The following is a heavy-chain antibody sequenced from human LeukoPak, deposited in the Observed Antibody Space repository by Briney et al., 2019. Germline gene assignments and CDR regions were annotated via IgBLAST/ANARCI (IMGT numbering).Heavy chain of an antibody. CDR3: ASYDYGNYAIFDF. D-gene: IGHD4-11*01. CDR2: IYHSGTS. J-gene: IGHJ4*02. Sequence: SQTLSLTCTVSADSFSKDYYYWSWLRQPPGKGLEWLGYIYHSGTSYYNPSLQSRVSLSVDRSKNQFSLKLNSVTAADTAVYYCASYDYGNYAIFDFWGQGTLVTVSS. V-gene: IGHV4-30-2*01. CDR1: ADSFSKDYYY.